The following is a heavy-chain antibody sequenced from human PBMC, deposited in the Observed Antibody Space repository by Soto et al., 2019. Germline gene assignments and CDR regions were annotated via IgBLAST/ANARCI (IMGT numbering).Heavy chain of an antibody. CDR2: IYYSGST. D-gene: IGHD5-18*01. V-gene: IGHV4-59*08. Sequence: QVQLQESGPGLVKPSETLSLTCTVSGGSISSYYWSWIRQPPGKGLEWIGYIYYSGSTNYNPSLKSRVTISVDTSKNQFSLKLSSVTAADTAVYYCARHEGGTWIQPLDYWGQGTLVTVSS. J-gene: IGHJ4*02. CDR3: ARHEGGTWIQPLDY. CDR1: GGSISSYY.